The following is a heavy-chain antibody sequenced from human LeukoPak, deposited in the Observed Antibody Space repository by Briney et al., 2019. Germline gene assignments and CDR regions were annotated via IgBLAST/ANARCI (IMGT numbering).Heavy chain of an antibody. D-gene: IGHD3-10*01. CDR2: ICYSGST. CDR3: ARAYYYGSGSYLKYFDY. V-gene: IGHV4-59*01. Sequence: SETLSLTCTVSGGSISSYYWSWNRQPPGKGLEWIGYICYSGSTNYNPSLKSRVTISVDTSKNQFSLKLSSVTAADTAVYYCARAYYYGSGSYLKYFDYWGQGTLVTVSS. J-gene: IGHJ4*02. CDR1: GGSISSYY.